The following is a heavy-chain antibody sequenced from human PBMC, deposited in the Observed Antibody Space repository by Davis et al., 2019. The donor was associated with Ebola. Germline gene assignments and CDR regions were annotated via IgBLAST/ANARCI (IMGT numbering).Heavy chain of an antibody. CDR3: ARLSSSGFDY. Sequence: GESLKISCQGSEYSFSDYWISWVRHMPGKGLEWMGRIDPTDSYTYYSRSFQGHVTISVDKSISTAYLQWSSLRASDTAMYYCARLSSSGFDYWGQGTLVTVSS. CDR1: EYSFSDYW. J-gene: IGHJ4*02. D-gene: IGHD3-22*01. V-gene: IGHV5-10-1*01. CDR2: IDPTDSYT.